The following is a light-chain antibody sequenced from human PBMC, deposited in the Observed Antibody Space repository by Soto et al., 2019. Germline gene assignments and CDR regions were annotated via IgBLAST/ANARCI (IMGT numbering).Light chain of an antibody. CDR3: QQTYRTPPT. CDR1: QSIGIY. CDR2: AT. J-gene: IGKJ5*01. Sequence: DIQMTQSPSSLSASVGDRVTITCRASQSIGIYLNWYQQRPGKAPNLAATCLPSAVPSRFSCRGSGTDYTLTISSLQPEDFATFYCQQTYRTPPTFGQGTRLEI. V-gene: IGKV1-39*01.